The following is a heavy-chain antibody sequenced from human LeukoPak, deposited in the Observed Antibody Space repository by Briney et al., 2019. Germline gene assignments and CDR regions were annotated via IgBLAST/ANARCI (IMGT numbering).Heavy chain of an antibody. D-gene: IGHD3-16*01. J-gene: IGHJ4*02. Sequence: PRRSLRLSCTASGFTFGDYAMSWVRQAPGKGLEWVGFIRSKAYGGTTEYAASVKGRFTISRDDSKSIAYLQMNSLKTEDTAVYYCTRGLWGPPFDYWGQGTLVTVSS. V-gene: IGHV3-49*04. CDR3: TRGLWGPPFDY. CDR2: IRSKAYGGTT. CDR1: GFTFGDYA.